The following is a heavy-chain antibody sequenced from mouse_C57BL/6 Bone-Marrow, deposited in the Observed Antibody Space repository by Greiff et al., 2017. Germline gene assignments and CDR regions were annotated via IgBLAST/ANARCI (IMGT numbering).Heavy chain of an antibody. V-gene: IGHV1-59*01. CDR2: IDPSDSYT. J-gene: IGHJ3*01. Sequence: QVQLQQPGAELVRPGTSVKLSCKASGYAFTSYWMHWVKQRPGQGLEWIGVIDPSDSYTNYNQKFKGKATLTVDTSSSTAYMHLSSLTSEDSAVYYCARCNYDWFAYWGQGNLVTVSA. CDR3: ARCNYDWFAY. D-gene: IGHD2-4*01. CDR1: GYAFTSYW.